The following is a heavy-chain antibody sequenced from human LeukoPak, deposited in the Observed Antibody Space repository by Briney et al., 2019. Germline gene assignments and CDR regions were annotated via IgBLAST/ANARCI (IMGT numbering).Heavy chain of an antibody. CDR1: GGTFSSYA. CDR3: ARDSGRETDAFDI. J-gene: IGHJ3*02. CDR2: INPSGGST. Sequence: ASVKVSCKASGGTFSSYAISWVRQAPGQGLEWMGIINPSGGSTSYAQKFQGRVTMTRDTSTSTVYMELSSLRSEDTAVYYCARDSGRETDAFDIWGQGTMVTVSS. D-gene: IGHD3-10*01. V-gene: IGHV1-46*01.